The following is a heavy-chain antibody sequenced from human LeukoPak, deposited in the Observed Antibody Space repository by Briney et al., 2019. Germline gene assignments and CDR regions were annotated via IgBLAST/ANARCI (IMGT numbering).Heavy chain of an antibody. CDR3: ARGPSGYHNT. CDR2: ISSSSSYI. V-gene: IGHV3-21*04. Sequence: GGSLRLSCAASGFTFSTYTMNWVRQAPGQGLEGFSSISSSSSYIYYADSVKGRFTISRDNAKNSLYLQMNSLRAEDTAVYYCARGPSGYHNTGGQGTLVTVSS. D-gene: IGHD5-12*01. CDR1: GFTFSTYT. J-gene: IGHJ4*02.